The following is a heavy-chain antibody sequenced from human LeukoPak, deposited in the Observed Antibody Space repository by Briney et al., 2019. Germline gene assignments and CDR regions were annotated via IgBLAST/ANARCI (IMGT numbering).Heavy chain of an antibody. CDR2: ISYDGSNK. D-gene: IGHD3-22*01. Sequence: GGSLRFSCAASGFTFSSYAMHWVRQAPGKGLEWVAVISYDGSNKYYADSVKGRFTISRDNSKNTLYLQMNSLRAEDTAVYYCADYYDSSGYWRWGQGTLVTVSS. CDR3: ADYYDSSGYWR. CDR1: GFTFSSYA. J-gene: IGHJ4*02. V-gene: IGHV3-30-3*01.